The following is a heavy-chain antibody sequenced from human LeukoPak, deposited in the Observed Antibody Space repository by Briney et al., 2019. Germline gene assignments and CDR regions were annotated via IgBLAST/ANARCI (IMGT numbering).Heavy chain of an antibody. V-gene: IGHV3-53*01. CDR1: GFTVTTDH. CDR2: IYSAGST. D-gene: IGHD2-2*01. J-gene: IGHJ3*01. CDR3: ARDPCITTSCHRPMSDAFGV. Sequence: PGGSLRLSCAASGFTVTTDHMSWVRQAAGKGLECVSVIYSAGSTSHADSVKGRFTISRDNSKNTVHLQMNSLRAEDTAVYYCARDPCITTSCHRPMSDAFGVWGQGTMVTVSS.